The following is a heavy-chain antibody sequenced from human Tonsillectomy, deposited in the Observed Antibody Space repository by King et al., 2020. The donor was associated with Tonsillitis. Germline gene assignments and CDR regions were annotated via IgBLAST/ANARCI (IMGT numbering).Heavy chain of an antibody. Sequence: VQLVQSGGGLVQPGGSLRLSCAASGFTFSSFAMNWVRQAPGKGLEWVSTTSGSGGSTNYADSVKGRLTVSRDNSKNMLYLQMDSLRAEDTAVYYCAKGGSGWYGGLDYWGQGTLVTVSS. V-gene: IGHV3-23*04. CDR1: GFTFSSFA. CDR2: TSGSGGST. J-gene: IGHJ4*02. CDR3: AKGGSGWYGGLDY. D-gene: IGHD6-19*01.